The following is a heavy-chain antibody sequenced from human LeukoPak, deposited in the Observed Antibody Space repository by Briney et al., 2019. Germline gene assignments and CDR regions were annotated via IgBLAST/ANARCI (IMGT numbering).Heavy chain of an antibody. CDR3: ASEYYYDSSGYYTGFDY. V-gene: IGHV4-34*01. J-gene: IGHJ4*02. D-gene: IGHD3-22*01. Sequence: SETLSLTCAVYGGSFSGYYWSWIRQPPGKGLEWIGEIDHSGSTNYNPSLKSRVTISVDTSKNQFSLKLSSVTAADTAVYYCASEYYYDSSGYYTGFDYWGQGTLVTVSS. CDR2: IDHSGST. CDR1: GGSFSGYY.